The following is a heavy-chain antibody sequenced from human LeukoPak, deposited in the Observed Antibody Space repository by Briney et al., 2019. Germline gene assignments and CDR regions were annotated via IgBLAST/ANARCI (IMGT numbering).Heavy chain of an antibody. V-gene: IGHV4-30-2*01. CDR1: GASISSGTYS. D-gene: IGHD2-15*01. CDR3: ATRYCSGGSCGWFDP. Sequence: SQTLSLTSTVSGASISSGTYSWSWIRQPPGEGLEWIGYIYHTGSTYYNPSLKGRVTISVDTSKNQFSLKLSSVTAADTAVYYCATRYCSGGSCGWFDPWGQGTLVTVSS. J-gene: IGHJ5*02. CDR2: IYHTGST.